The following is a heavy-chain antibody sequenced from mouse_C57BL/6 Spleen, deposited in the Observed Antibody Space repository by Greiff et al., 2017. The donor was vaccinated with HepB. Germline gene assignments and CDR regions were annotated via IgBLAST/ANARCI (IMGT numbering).Heavy chain of an antibody. J-gene: IGHJ4*01. CDR1: GFTFSDYY. D-gene: IGHD2-4*01. Sequence: EVNVVESEGGLVQPGSSMKLSCTASGFTFSDYYMAWVRQVPEKGLEWVANINYDGSSTYYLDSLKSRFIISRDNAKNILYLQMSSLKSEDTATYYCARSDYDYDDAMDYWGQGTSVTVSS. CDR3: ARSDYDYDDAMDY. V-gene: IGHV5-16*01. CDR2: INYDGSST.